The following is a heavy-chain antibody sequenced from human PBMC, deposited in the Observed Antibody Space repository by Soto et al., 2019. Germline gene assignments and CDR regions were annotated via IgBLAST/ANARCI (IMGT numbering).Heavy chain of an antibody. J-gene: IGHJ6*02. CDR3: ARARMVLAIIYYYGMDV. V-gene: IGHV4-31*03. Sequence: QVQLQESGPGLVKSSQTLSLTCTVSGGSISSDGNYWSWIRQHPGKGLVWIGYIYYSGSTYYKPSLKRRVTISVDTSKNQSSLKLNSVTAAYTAVDYCARARMVLAIIYYYGMDVWGQGTPVTVSS. D-gene: IGHD3-10*01. CDR2: IYYSGST. CDR1: GGSISSDGNY.